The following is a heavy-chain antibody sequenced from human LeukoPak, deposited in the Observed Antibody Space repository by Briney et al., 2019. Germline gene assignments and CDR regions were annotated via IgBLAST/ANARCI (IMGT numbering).Heavy chain of an antibody. D-gene: IGHD6-19*01. Sequence: PGGSLRLSCAASGFTFSSYGMHWVRQAPGKGLEWVAVIWYDGSNKYYADSVKGRFTISRDNSKNTLYLQMNSLRAEDTAVYYCARDSGIAVAGFDPWGQGTLVTVSS. CDR3: ARDSGIAVAGFDP. CDR2: IWYDGSNK. V-gene: IGHV3-33*01. CDR1: GFTFSSYG. J-gene: IGHJ5*02.